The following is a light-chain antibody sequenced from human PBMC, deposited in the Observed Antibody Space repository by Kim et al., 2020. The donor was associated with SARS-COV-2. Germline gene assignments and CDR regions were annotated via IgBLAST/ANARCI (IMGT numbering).Light chain of an antibody. V-gene: IGKV1-39*01. Sequence: DIQMTQSPSSLSASVGDRVIITCRAGQSINTYLNWFQQIPGKAPKLLIYAAASLQSGVPSRFSGSGSGTDFTLTISSLQPEDFATYYCQQSYSTPLTFGGGTKLEI. CDR2: AAA. CDR3: QQSYSTPLT. J-gene: IGKJ4*01. CDR1: QSINTY.